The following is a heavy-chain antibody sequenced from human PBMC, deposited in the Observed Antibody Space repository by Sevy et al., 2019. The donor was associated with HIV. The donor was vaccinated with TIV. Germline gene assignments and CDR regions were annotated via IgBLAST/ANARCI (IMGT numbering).Heavy chain of an antibody. D-gene: IGHD2-15*01. J-gene: IGHJ3*02. Sequence: GGSLRLSCAASGFTFSSYGMHWVRQAPGKGLEWVAVISYDGSNKYYADSVKGRFTISRDNSKNTLYLQMNSLRAEDTAVYYCAKLFAYCSGGSCPRGEAFDIWGQWTMVTVSS. CDR2: ISYDGSNK. CDR3: AKLFAYCSGGSCPRGEAFDI. CDR1: GFTFSSYG. V-gene: IGHV3-30*18.